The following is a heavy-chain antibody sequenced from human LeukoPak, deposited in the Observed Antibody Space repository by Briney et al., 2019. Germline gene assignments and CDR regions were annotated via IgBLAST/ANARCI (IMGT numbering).Heavy chain of an antibody. D-gene: IGHD3-22*01. V-gene: IGHV5-51*01. J-gene: IGHJ4*02. Sequence: GESLKISCKASGYKFATHWIGWVRQMPGKGLEWMGIIYPADSDTKYSPSFQGQVTFSADTSVSTAFLQWSSLEASDTAIYYCARSPRNASGYWYADYWGQGTLVTVSS. CDR3: ARSPRNASGYWYADY. CDR1: GYKFATHW. CDR2: IYPADSDT.